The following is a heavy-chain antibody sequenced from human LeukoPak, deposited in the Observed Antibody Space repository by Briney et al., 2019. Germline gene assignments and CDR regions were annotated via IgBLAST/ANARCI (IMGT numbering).Heavy chain of an antibody. CDR2: IYHSGST. CDR1: GGSISSSHW. D-gene: IGHD4-17*01. V-gene: IGHV4-4*02. J-gene: IGHJ4*02. Sequence: PSETLSLTCAVSGGSISSSHWWTCIRPSPGKGLEWIGEIYHSGSTNYNPSLKSRVTISVDKSKNQFSLKLSSVTAADTAVYYCVRGGDYKFDYWGQGTLVTVSS. CDR3: VRGGDYKFDY.